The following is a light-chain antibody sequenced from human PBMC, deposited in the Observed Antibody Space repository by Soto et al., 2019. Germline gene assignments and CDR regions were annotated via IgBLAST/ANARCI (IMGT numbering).Light chain of an antibody. CDR3: QQSYSTPEIT. CDR2: AAS. J-gene: IGKJ5*01. CDR1: QSISSY. V-gene: IGKV1-39*01. Sequence: DIQMTQSPSSLSASVGDRVTITCRASQSISSYLNWYQQKPGKVPKLLIYAASSLQSGVPSRFSGSGSGTDFTLTISSLQPEDFATYYCQQSYSTPEITFGHGTRLEIK.